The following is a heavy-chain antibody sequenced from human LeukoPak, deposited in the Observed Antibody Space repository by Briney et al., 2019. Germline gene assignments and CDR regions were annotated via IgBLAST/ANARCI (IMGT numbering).Heavy chain of an antibody. V-gene: IGHV3-30*02. Sequence: GGSLRLSCAASGFTFSSYGMHWVRQAPGKGLEWVAFIRYDGSNKYYADSVKGRSTISRDNSKNTLYLQMNSLRAEDTAVYYCAKDFRLLWFGEGSMDVWGQGTTVTVSS. CDR1: GFTFSSYG. CDR2: IRYDGSNK. J-gene: IGHJ6*02. CDR3: AKDFRLLWFGEGSMDV. D-gene: IGHD3-10*01.